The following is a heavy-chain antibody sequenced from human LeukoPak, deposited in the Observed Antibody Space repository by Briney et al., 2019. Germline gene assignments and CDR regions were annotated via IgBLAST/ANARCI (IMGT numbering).Heavy chain of an antibody. D-gene: IGHD4-11*01. V-gene: IGHV3-7*01. Sequence: GGSLRLSCAASGFTFNNYWMTWVRQAPGKGLEWVANIKEDGVEKYYVDSVKGRFTISRDNAKNSLYLQMNSLRDEDTAVYYCARGYGNYGYWGQGTLVTVSS. CDR3: ARGYGNYGY. CDR1: GFTFNNYW. J-gene: IGHJ4*02. CDR2: IKEDGVEK.